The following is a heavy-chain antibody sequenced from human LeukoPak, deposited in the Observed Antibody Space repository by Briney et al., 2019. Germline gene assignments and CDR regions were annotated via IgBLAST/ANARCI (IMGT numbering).Heavy chain of an antibody. D-gene: IGHD6-13*01. CDR3: ARDSWYAPPCLVDV. CDR2: ISSSSTI. J-gene: IGHJ6*04. V-gene: IGHV3-48*01. CDR1: GFTFSSYS. Sequence: GGSLRLSCAASGFTFSSYSMNWVRQAPGKGLEWVSYISSSSTIYYADSVKGRFTISRDNAKNSLYLQMNSLRAEDTAVYYCARDSWYAPPCLVDVWGKGTTVTISS.